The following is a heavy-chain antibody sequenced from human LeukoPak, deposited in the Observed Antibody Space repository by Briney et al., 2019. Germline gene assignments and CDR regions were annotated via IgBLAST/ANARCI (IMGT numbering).Heavy chain of an antibody. D-gene: IGHD6-19*01. J-gene: IGHJ4*02. CDR2: IYPGDSDT. CDR3: ARLSGSGWYQGRPDY. Sequence: GESLKISCKGSGYSFTSYWIGWVRQMPGKGLEWMGTIYPGDSDTRYSPSFQGQVTISADKSISTAYLQWSSLKASDTAMYYCARLSGSGWYQGRPDYWGQGNLVTVSS. CDR1: GYSFTSYW. V-gene: IGHV5-51*01.